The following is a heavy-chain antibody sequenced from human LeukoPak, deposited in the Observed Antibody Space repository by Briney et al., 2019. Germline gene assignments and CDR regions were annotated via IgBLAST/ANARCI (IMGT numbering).Heavy chain of an antibody. CDR3: ARGGMAKTWFLDY. J-gene: IGHJ4*02. CDR1: GGSISSYY. D-gene: IGHD5-24*01. Sequence: PSETLSLTCTVSGGSISSYYWSWIRQPPGKGLEWIGEINHSGSTNYNPSLKSRVTISVDTSKNQFSLKLSSVTAADTAVYYCARGGMAKTWFLDYWGQGTLVTVSS. CDR2: INHSGST. V-gene: IGHV4-34*01.